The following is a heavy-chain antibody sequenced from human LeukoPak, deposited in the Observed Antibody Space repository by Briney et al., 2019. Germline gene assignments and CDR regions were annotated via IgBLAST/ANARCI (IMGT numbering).Heavy chain of an antibody. CDR2: IYPGDPDT. CDR1: GYSFSNYW. V-gene: IGHV5-51*01. CDR3: AIRYSGSYNDY. J-gene: IGHJ4*02. D-gene: IGHD1-26*01. Sequence: GESLKISCKGSGYSFSNYWIGWVRQMPGKGLEWMGIIYPGDPDTRYSPSFQGQVTISADKSISTAYLQWSSLKASDTAMYYCAIRYSGSYNDYWGQGTLVTVSS.